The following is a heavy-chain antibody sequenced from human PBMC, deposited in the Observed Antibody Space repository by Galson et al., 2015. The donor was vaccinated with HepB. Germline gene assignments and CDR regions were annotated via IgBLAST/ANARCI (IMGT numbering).Heavy chain of an antibody. CDR3: ARDYYALEWFDP. CDR2: IKEDGSDK. D-gene: IGHD3-10*01. Sequence: SLRLSCAASGFTFSTYWMSWVRQAPGKGLEWVANIKEDGSDKYYMDSVKGRFTISRDNAKNSLYLQMNSLRAEDTAVYYCARDYYALEWFDPWGQGTLVTVSS. J-gene: IGHJ5*02. V-gene: IGHV3-7*03. CDR1: GFTFSTYW.